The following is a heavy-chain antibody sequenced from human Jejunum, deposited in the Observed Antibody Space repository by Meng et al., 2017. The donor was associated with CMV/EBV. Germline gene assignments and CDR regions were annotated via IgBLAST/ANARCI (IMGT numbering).Heavy chain of an antibody. CDR3: ARLGPIEAFDI. V-gene: IGHV3-21*01. CDR2: ISSSSIYM. J-gene: IGHJ3*02. Sequence: CAASGFTFSGFGINWGRQAPGKGLEWVSSISSSSIYMYYADSVKGRFTISRDNAKNSLFLQMNSLRAEDTAVYYCARLGPIEAFDIWGQGTMVTVSS. D-gene: IGHD1-26*01. CDR1: GFTFSGFG.